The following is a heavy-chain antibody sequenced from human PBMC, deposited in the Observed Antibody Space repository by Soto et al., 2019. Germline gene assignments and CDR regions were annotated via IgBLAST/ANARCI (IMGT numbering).Heavy chain of an antibody. V-gene: IGHV4-61*01. CDR2: IYYSGST. CDR3: ASVLYYYDSSDTP. J-gene: IGHJ4*02. Sequence: SETLSLTCTVSGGSVSSGSYYWSWIRQPPGKGLEWIGYIYYSGSTNYNPSLKSRVTISVDTSKNQFSLKLSSVTAADTAVYYCASVLYYYDSSDTPWGQGTLVTVS. CDR1: GGSVSSGSYY. D-gene: IGHD3-22*01.